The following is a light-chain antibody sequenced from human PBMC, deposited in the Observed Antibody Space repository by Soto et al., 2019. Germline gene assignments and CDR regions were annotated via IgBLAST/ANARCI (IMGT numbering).Light chain of an antibody. CDR3: QQYGSSPPIT. CDR2: AAS. Sequence: QMTQSPSSISQPVGDVVTMTCRSSQSISSYLNWYQQKPGKAPNLLIDAASSLQSGVPSRFSGSGSGTDSTLTISSLQPEDFAVYYCQQYGSSPPITFGQGTQLEIK. J-gene: IGKJ5*01. V-gene: IGKV1-39*01. CDR1: QSISSY.